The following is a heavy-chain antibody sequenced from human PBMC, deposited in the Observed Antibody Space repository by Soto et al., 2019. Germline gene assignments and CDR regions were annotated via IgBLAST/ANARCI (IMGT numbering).Heavy chain of an antibody. V-gene: IGHV3-21*06. D-gene: IGHD2-21*01. CDR3: ARLTGIPEIAPTEEDY. J-gene: IGHJ4*02. CDR2: LGVSDDI. CDR1: GLTPTIGT. Sequence: EVQLVQSGGGLVKPGGSWKLSVAPLGLTPTIGTLIWFRQIRGRGLGWVSSLGVSDDIFYAASVKGRFTMSRDRSKNVVYLQMDRLRAEDTGVYYCARLTGIPEIAPTEEDYWGQGTPVTVSA.